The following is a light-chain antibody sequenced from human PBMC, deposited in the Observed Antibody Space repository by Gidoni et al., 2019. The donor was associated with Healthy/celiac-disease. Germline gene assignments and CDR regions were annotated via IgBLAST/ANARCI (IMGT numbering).Light chain of an antibody. CDR3: QQYGSSPRYT. J-gene: IGKJ2*01. CDR1: QSVSSSY. V-gene: IGKV3-20*01. Sequence: EIVLTQSPCTLSLSPGERATLSCRASQSVSSSYLAWYQQKPGQAPRLLMYGASSRATGIPDRFSGSGSGTDFTLTISRLEPEDFAVYYCQQYGSSPRYTFGQGTKLEIK. CDR2: GAS.